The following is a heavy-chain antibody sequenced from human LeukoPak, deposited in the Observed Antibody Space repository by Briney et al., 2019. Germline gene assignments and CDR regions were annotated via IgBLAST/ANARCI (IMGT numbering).Heavy chain of an antibody. J-gene: IGHJ3*02. CDR1: GGSISSGDYY. CDR2: IYYSGST. V-gene: IGHV4-30-4*08. Sequence: PSETLSLTCTVSGGSISSGDYYWSWIRQPPGKGLEWIGYIYYSGSTYYNPSLKSRVTISVDTSKNQFSLKLSSVTAADTAVYYCARGDLDGIDAFDIWGQGTMVTVSS. CDR3: ARGDLDGIDAFDI. D-gene: IGHD1-1*01.